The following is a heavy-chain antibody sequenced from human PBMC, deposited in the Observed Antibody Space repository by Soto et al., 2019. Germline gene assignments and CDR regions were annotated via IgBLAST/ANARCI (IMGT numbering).Heavy chain of an antibody. D-gene: IGHD3-16*01. CDR1: GGTFSSYA. V-gene: IGHV1-69*12. Sequence: QVQLVQSGAEVKKPGSSVKVSCKASGGTFSSYAISWVRQAPGQGLEWMGGIIPIFGTANYAQKFQGRVTITADVSTSTAYMELSSLRSDDTAVYYFARDATGGRLRLGEHDPFDYWGQGTLVTVS. CDR3: ARDATGGRLRLGEHDPFDY. J-gene: IGHJ4*02. CDR2: IIPIFGTA.